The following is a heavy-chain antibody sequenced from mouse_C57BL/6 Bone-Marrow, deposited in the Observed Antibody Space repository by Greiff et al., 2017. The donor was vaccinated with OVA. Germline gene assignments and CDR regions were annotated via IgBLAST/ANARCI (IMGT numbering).Heavy chain of an antibody. V-gene: IGHV1-50*01. D-gene: IGHD2-4*01. CDR2: IDPSDSYT. Sequence: QVQLQQPGAELVKPGASVKLSCKASGYTFTSYWIQWVKQRPGQGLEWIGEIDPSDSYTNYNQKFKGKATLTVDTSSSTAYMQLSSLTSEDSAVYYCARCYDYDGDFDYWGQGTTLTVSS. CDR1: GYTFTSYW. CDR3: ARCYDYDGDFDY. J-gene: IGHJ2*01.